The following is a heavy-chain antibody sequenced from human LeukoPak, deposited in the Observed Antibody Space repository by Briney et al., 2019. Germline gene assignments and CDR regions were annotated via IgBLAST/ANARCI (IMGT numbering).Heavy chain of an antibody. CDR3: ARMVAATGHGDY. V-gene: IGHV1-2*02. CDR1: GYTFTGYY. CDR2: INPNSGGT. J-gene: IGHJ4*02. D-gene: IGHD2-15*01. Sequence: ASVKVSCKASGYTFTGYYMHWVRQAPGQGLEWMGWINPNSGGTNYAQKFQGRVTMTRDTSISTAYMELSRLRSEDTAVYYCARMVAATGHGDYWGQGTLVTVSS.